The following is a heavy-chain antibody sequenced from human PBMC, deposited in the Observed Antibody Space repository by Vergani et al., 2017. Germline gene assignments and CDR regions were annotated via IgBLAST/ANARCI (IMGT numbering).Heavy chain of an antibody. CDR2: IYYSGST. Sequence: QVQLQESGPGLVKPSETLSLTCTVSGGSISSYYWSWIRQPPGKGLEWIGDIYYSGSTNYNPPLKSRVTISVDTSKNQFSLKLSSVTAADTAVYYCARDLHGMDVWGQGTTVTVSS. CDR1: GGSISSYY. CDR3: ARDLHGMDV. J-gene: IGHJ6*02. V-gene: IGHV4-59*01.